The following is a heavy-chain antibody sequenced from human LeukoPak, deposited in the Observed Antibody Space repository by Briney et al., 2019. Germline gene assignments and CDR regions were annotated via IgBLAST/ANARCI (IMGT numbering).Heavy chain of an antibody. Sequence: SETLSLTCTVSGGSISSYYWSWIRQPAGKGLEWIGRIYTSGSTNYNASLKSRVSMSVDTSKNQFSLKLSSVTAADTAVFYCARENSGSYRDFDYWGQGTLVTVSS. D-gene: IGHD1-26*01. J-gene: IGHJ4*02. CDR2: IYTSGST. CDR1: GGSISSYY. V-gene: IGHV4-4*07. CDR3: ARENSGSYRDFDY.